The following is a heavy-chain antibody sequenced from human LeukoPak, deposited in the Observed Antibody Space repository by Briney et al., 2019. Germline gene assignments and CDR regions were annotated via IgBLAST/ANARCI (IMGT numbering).Heavy chain of an antibody. Sequence: PGGSPRLPCAASGFTFSDYYMSWIRQAPGKGLEWVSYISSSGSTIYYADSVKGRFTISRDNAKNSLYLQMNSLRAEDTAVYYCAREVPITGTPDYWGQGTLVTVSS. CDR1: GFTFSDYY. D-gene: IGHD1-7*01. CDR2: ISSSGSTI. V-gene: IGHV3-11*01. J-gene: IGHJ4*02. CDR3: AREVPITGTPDY.